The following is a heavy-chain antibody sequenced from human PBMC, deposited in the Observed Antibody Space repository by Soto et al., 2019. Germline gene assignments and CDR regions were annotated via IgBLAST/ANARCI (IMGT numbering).Heavy chain of an antibody. D-gene: IGHD6-6*01. CDR2: IKQDGSEK. CDR3: ARLMYSSSSSFDY. Sequence: GGSLRLSXVASGFTFRTYWMSWVRQAPGKGLEWVANIKQDGSEKYYVDSVKGRFTISRDNAKNSLYLQMNSLRAEDTAVYYCARLMYSSSSSFDYWGQGALVTVSS. J-gene: IGHJ4*02. CDR1: GFTFRTYW. V-gene: IGHV3-7*01.